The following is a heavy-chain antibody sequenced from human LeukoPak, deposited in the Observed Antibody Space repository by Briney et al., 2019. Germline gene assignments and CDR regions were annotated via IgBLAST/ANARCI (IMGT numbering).Heavy chain of an antibody. V-gene: IGHV4-59*01. CDR1: GASISSYY. D-gene: IGHD2-15*01. CDR2: IYYSGGT. Sequence: SETLSLTCTVSGASISSYYWSWIRQPPRKGLEWIGYIYYSGGTKYNPSLKSRVTISVDTSKNQFSLKLSSVTAADTAVYYCARQEVIGATGGYHYAMDVWGQGTTVTVSS. J-gene: IGHJ6*02. CDR3: ARQEVIGATGGYHYAMDV.